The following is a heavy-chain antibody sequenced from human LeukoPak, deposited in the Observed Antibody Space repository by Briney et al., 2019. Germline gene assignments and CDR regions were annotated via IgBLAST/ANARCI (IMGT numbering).Heavy chain of an antibody. CDR1: GFSSSYYG. CDR3: AKDYYDSSGYSTFDY. Sequence: GGSLRLSCAASGFSSSYYGIHWVRQAPGRGLEWVSSISSSSSYIYYADSVKGRFTISRDNAKNSLYLQMNSLRAEDTAVYYCAKDYYDSSGYSTFDYWGQGTLVTVSS. D-gene: IGHD3-22*01. CDR2: ISSSSSYI. V-gene: IGHV3-21*01. J-gene: IGHJ4*02.